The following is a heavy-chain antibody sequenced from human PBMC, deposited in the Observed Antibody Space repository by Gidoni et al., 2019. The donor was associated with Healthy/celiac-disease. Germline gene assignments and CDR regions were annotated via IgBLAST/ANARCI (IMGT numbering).Heavy chain of an antibody. CDR1: GGSLSSYY. Sequence: QVQLQESGPGLVKPSETLSLTCTVSGGSLSSYYWSWLRQPPGKGLEWIGYLYDRGSTNYNPSLKSRVTISVDTSKNQFSLKLSSVTAADTAVYYCATGVTGYSSSWYPYYYYYCYMDVWGKGTTVTVSS. CDR3: ATGVTGYSSSWYPYYYYYCYMDV. V-gene: IGHV4-59*01. CDR2: LYDRGST. D-gene: IGHD6-13*01. J-gene: IGHJ6*03.